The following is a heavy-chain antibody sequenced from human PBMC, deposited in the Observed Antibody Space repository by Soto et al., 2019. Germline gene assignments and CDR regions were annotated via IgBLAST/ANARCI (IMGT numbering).Heavy chain of an antibody. CDR1: GYIFTGYY. CDR3: ATHSGSYPFDY. D-gene: IGHD1-26*01. CDR2: INPNSGDT. Sequence: ASVKVSCKASGYIFTGYYMHWVRQAPGQGLEWMGWINPNSGDTNYTQKFQGWVTMTRDTSISTAYMELSRLRSDDTAVYYCATHSGSYPFDYWGQGTLVTVSS. V-gene: IGHV1-2*04. J-gene: IGHJ4*02.